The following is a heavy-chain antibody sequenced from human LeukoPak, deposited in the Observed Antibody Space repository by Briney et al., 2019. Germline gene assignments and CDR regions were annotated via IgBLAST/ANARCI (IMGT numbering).Heavy chain of an antibody. CDR1: GGTFSSYA. D-gene: IGHD3-10*01. V-gene: IGHV1-69*04. CDR3: ARDHKYWDEYYYGSGPESYYFDY. CDR2: IIPILGIA. J-gene: IGHJ4*02. Sequence: ASVKVSCKASGGTFSSYAISWVRQAPGQGLEWMGRIIPILGIANYAQKFQGRVTITADKSTSTAYMELSSLRSEDTAVYYCARDHKYWDEYYYGSGPESYYFDYWGQGTLVTVSS.